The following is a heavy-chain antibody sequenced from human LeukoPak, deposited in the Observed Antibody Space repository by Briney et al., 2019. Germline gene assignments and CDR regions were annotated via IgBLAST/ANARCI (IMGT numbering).Heavy chain of an antibody. CDR3: AKMVREFYTISYYFDY. CDR2: ISGSGAGT. D-gene: IGHD2-8*01. CDR1: GFTFSGYA. J-gene: IGHJ4*02. Sequence: GGSLRLSCAASGFTFSGYAMNWVRQAPGKGLEWVSGISGSGAGTYYADSVKGRFTISRDDSKNTLYLQMNSLRADDTAVYYCAKMVREFYTISYYFDYWGQGTLVTVSS. V-gene: IGHV3-23*01.